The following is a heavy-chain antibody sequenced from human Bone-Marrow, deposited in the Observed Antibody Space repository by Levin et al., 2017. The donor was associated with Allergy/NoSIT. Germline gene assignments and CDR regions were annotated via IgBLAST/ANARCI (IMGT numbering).Heavy chain of an antibody. CDR2: FNRDGTTT. CDR3: ARDVWYCSSTCTLNDAFDT. J-gene: IGHJ3*02. Sequence: GGSLRLSCAASGFPFNNYWMHWVRQVPGKGLVWVSRFNRDGTTTTYADSVKGRFTISRDNAKNTLYLQMDSLRADDTAVYYCARDVWYCSSTCTLNDAFDTWGQGTMVTVSS. D-gene: IGHD2-2*01. CDR1: GFPFNNYW. V-gene: IGHV3-74*03.